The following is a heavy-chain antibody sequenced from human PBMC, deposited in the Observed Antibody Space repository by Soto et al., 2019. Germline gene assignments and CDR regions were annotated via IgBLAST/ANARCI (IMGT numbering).Heavy chain of an antibody. CDR2: ISSNGGST. D-gene: IGHD3-22*01. Sequence: GGSLRLSCAASGFTFSSYAMHWVRQAPGKGLEYASAISSNGGSTYHANSVKGRFTISRNNSKNTLYLQMGSLRAEDMAVYYCARARADSTTYYYYGMDVWGQGTTVTVSS. V-gene: IGHV3-64*01. CDR1: GFTFSSYA. J-gene: IGHJ6*02. CDR3: ARARADSTTYYYYGMDV.